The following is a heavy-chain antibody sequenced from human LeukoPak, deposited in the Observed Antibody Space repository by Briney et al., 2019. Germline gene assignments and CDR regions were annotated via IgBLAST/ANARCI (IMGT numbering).Heavy chain of an antibody. D-gene: IGHD3-10*01. CDR3: AREVWFGEYPSNWFDP. Sequence: PSETLSLTCTVSGGSISSYYWSWIRQPPGKGLEWIGYTYYSGSTNYNPSLKSRVTISVDTSKNQFSLKLSSVTAADTAVYYCAREVWFGEYPSNWFDPWGQGTLVTVSS. CDR1: GGSISSYY. CDR2: TYYSGST. V-gene: IGHV4-59*01. J-gene: IGHJ5*02.